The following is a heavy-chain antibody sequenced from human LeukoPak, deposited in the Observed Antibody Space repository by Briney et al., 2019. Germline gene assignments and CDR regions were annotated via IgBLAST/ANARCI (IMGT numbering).Heavy chain of an antibody. Sequence: PGGSLRLSCAASGFTFSSYAMSWVRQAPGKGLEWVSAISSGGSTYYGASVKGRFTISRDNSKNTLYQQMNSLRAEDTAVYYCAKPGVWGRYDILTGYYYWGQGTLVTVSS. CDR2: ISSGGST. CDR1: GFTFSSYA. D-gene: IGHD3-9*01. CDR3: AKPGVWGRYDILTGYYY. J-gene: IGHJ4*02. V-gene: IGHV3-23*01.